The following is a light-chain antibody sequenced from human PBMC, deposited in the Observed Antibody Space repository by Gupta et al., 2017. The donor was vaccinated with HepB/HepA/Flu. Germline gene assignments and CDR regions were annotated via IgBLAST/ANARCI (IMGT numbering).Light chain of an antibody. CDR3: QHSSSTPIFT. J-gene: IGKJ3*01. CDR2: AAS. CDR1: QNIRKN. Sequence: DIQMTQSPSSLSVSVGDRVTITCRASQNIRKNLNWYQQKPGKAPKVLIYAASNLQRGVPSRFSGSGSGTDFTLTISSLQPEDFAPYFCQHSSSTPIFTFGPGTKVETK. V-gene: IGKV1-39*01.